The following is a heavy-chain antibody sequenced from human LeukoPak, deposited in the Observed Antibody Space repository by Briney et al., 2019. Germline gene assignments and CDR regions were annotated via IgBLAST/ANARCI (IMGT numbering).Heavy chain of an antibody. Sequence: GSSVKVSGKASGGTFSSYAISWVRQAPGQGLEWMGGIIPIFGTASYAQKFQGRVTITADESTSTAYMELSSLRSEDTAVYYCARASFTIFGVVIDIHWFDPWGQGTLVTVSS. V-gene: IGHV1-69*01. CDR3: ARASFTIFGVVIDIHWFDP. J-gene: IGHJ5*02. CDR1: GGTFSSYA. D-gene: IGHD3-3*01. CDR2: IIPIFGTA.